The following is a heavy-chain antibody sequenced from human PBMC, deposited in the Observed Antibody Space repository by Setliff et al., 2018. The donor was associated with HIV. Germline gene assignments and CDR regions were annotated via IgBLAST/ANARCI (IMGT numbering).Heavy chain of an antibody. J-gene: IGHJ4*02. CDR2: ISGSGGTT. V-gene: IGHV3-23*01. CDR1: GFTFISYD. Sequence: LRLSCAASGFTFISYDMSWVRQAPGKGLEWVSGISGSGGTTKYADSVKGRFTISRDNSKNTLYLQMNSLRAEDTAIYYCAKVPVGATLYFDYWGQGTLVTVSS. D-gene: IGHD1-26*01. CDR3: AKVPVGATLYFDY.